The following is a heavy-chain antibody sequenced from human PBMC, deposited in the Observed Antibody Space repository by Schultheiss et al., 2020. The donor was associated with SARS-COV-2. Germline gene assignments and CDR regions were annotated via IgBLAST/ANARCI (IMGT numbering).Heavy chain of an antibody. J-gene: IGHJ1*01. V-gene: IGHV1-18*04. CDR2: INAGNGNT. D-gene: IGHD2-2*03. Sequence: ASVKVSCKASGYTFTGYYMHWVRQAPGQGLEWMGWINAGNGNTKYSQKLQGRVTMTTDTSTSTAYMELRSLRSDDTAVYYCARVDGYCSSTSCYEGGYFQHWGQGTLVTVSS. CDR3: ARVDGYCSSTSCYEGGYFQH. CDR1: GYTFTGYY.